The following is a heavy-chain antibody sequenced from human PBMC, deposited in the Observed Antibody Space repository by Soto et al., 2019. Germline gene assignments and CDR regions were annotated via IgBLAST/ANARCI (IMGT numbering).Heavy chain of an antibody. CDR2: IYSGGST. V-gene: IGHV3-66*04. Sequence: EVQLVESGGGLVQPGGSLRLSCAASGFTVSTKYMSWVRQAPGKGLEWVSVIYSGGSTFYADSVRGRFTISRDNSKNAVNLQMNSLRAEDTAVYYCARHRWAADYLGQGTLVTVSS. J-gene: IGHJ4*02. CDR3: ARHRWAADY. D-gene: IGHD3-16*01. CDR1: GFTVSTKY.